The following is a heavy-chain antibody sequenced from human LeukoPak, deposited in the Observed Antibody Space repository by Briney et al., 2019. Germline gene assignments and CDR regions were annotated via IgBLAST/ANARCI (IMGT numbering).Heavy chain of an antibody. Sequence: ASVKVSCEASGYTFTGYYMHWVRQAPGQGLEWMGWINPNSGGTNYAQKFQGWVTMTRDTSISTAYMELSRLRSDDTAVYYCARDRGETTVTINLDYWGQGTLVTVSS. CDR3: ARDRGETTVTINLDY. D-gene: IGHD4-11*01. CDR2: INPNSGGT. J-gene: IGHJ4*02. CDR1: GYTFTGYY. V-gene: IGHV1-2*04.